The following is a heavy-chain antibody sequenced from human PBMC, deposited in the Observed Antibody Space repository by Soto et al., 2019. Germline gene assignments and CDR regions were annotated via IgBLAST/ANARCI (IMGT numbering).Heavy chain of an antibody. V-gene: IGHV4-39*01. J-gene: IGHJ5*02. D-gene: IGHD6-13*01. CDR1: GGSISISSYS. CDR2: IFYTGST. CDR3: ARPKTIGAAAGKGWFVP. Sequence: PSETLSLTCTASGGSISISSYSWAWIRQPPGKGLEWIGNIFYTGSTYYSPSLKIRPTISVDPSKNQFSLKLTSVTAADTAMYYCARPKTIGAAAGKGWFVPWGQGTLVTVSS.